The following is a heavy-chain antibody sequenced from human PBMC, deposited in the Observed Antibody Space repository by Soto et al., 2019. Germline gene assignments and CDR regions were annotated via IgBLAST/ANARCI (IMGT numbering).Heavy chain of an antibody. Sequence: ASVKVSCKASGYTFTSYGISWVRQAPGQGLEWMGWISAYNGNTNYAQKLQGRVTMTTDTSTSTAYMELRSLRAEDTAVYYCAKDFGGAARPKLMDYFDYWGQGTLVTVSS. D-gene: IGHD3-16*01. V-gene: IGHV1-18*01. CDR3: AKDFGGAARPKLMDYFDY. CDR2: ISAYNGNT. J-gene: IGHJ4*02. CDR1: GYTFTSYG.